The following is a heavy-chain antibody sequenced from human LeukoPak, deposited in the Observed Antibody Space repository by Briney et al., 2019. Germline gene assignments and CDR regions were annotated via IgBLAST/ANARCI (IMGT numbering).Heavy chain of an antibody. CDR3: AKHSSSSSWYRNDY. V-gene: IGHV3-30-3*01. Sequence: GGSLRLSCAASGFTFSSYAMHWVRQAPGKGLEWVAVISYDGSNKYYADSVKGRFTISRDNSKNTLYLQMNSLRAEDTAVYYCAKHSSSSSWYRNDYWGQGTLVTVSS. CDR2: ISYDGSNK. CDR1: GFTFSSYA. D-gene: IGHD6-13*01. J-gene: IGHJ4*02.